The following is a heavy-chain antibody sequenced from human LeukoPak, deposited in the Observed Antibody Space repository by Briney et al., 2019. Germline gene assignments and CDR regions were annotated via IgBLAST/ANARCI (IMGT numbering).Heavy chain of an antibody. J-gene: IGHJ6*02. V-gene: IGHV3-33*06. CDR1: GFTFSGYG. Sequence: GGSLRLSCAASGFTFSGYGMHWVRQAPGKGLEWVAVIWYDESHKYYADSVKGRFTISRDNSKNTLYLQMNSLRAEDTAVYYCAKGSNYYYYYGMDVWGQGTTVTVSS. CDR3: AKGSNYYYYYGMDV. CDR2: IWYDESHK.